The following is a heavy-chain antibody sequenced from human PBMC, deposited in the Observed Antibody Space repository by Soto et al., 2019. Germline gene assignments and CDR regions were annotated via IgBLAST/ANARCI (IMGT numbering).Heavy chain of an antibody. CDR1: GDSMSGGSISSGGYY. CDR3: ARGTGSGWDDHFDS. CDR2: IYYSGST. Sequence: QVQLQESGPGLVRPSQTLSLTCTVSGDSMSGGSISSGGYYWSWIRQHPKKGLEWIGYIYYSGSTYYNPSLKTRVTLSVDTSRMQFSLKLTSVTAADTAVYYCARGTGSGWDDHFDSWGQGTLVTVSS. D-gene: IGHD6-19*01. J-gene: IGHJ4*02. V-gene: IGHV4-31*03.